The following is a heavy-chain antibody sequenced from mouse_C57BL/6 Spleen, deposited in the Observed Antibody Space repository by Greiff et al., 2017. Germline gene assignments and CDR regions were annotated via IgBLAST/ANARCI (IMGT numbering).Heavy chain of an antibody. J-gene: IGHJ2*01. CDR3: AKNGGDYYGSRGYFDY. CDR1: GFSLTSYG. D-gene: IGHD1-1*01. Sequence: VKVVESGPGLVQPSQSLSITCTVSGFSLTSYGVHWVRQSPGKGLEWLGVIWRGGSTDYNAAFMSRLSITKDNSKSQVFFKMNSLQADDTAIYYCAKNGGDYYGSRGYFDYWGQGTTLTVSS. CDR2: IWRGGST. V-gene: IGHV2-5*01.